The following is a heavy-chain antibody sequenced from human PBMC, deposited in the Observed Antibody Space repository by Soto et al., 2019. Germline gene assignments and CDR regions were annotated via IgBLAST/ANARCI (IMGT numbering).Heavy chain of an antibody. D-gene: IGHD3-9*01. CDR3: AKLRYFDWSAYNWFEY. V-gene: IGHV3-23*01. CDR2: ISGSGATT. CDR1: GFTSSSYA. J-gene: IGHJ5*01. Sequence: PGGSLRLSCAASGFTSSSYAMTWVRQAPGKGLEWVSGISGSGATTSYADSVKGRFTVSRDNSKNTLYLQMNSLRVEDTAVYHCAKLRYFDWSAYNWFEYWGQGTPVTVSS.